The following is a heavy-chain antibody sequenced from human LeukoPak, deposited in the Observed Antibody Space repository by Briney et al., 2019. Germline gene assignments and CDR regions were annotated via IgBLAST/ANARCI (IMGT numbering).Heavy chain of an antibody. Sequence: SETLSLTCTVAGGSLSSYYWSWIRQPAGKGLEWIGRIYTSGSTNYNPSLKSRVTMSVDTSTNQFSLKLSSVTAADTAVYYCAREWPYYYGMDVWGQGTTVTVSS. J-gene: IGHJ6*02. CDR1: GGSLSSYY. CDR2: IYTSGST. D-gene: IGHD5-12*01. V-gene: IGHV4-4*07. CDR3: AREWPYYYGMDV.